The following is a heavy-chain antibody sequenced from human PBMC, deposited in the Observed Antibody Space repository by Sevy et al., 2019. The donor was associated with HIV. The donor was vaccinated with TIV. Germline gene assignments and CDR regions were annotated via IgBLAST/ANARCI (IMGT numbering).Heavy chain of an antibody. CDR2: ISYDGSNK. V-gene: IGHV3-30-3*01. D-gene: IGHD1-26*01. CDR3: ARGPIVGATMGGGFDY. J-gene: IGHJ4*02. Sequence: GGCLRLSCAASGFTFSSYAMHWVRQAPGKGLEWVAVISYDGSNKYYADSVKGRFTISRDNSKNTLYLLMNSLRAEDTAVYYCARGPIVGATMGGGFDYWGQGTLVTVSS. CDR1: GFTFSSYA.